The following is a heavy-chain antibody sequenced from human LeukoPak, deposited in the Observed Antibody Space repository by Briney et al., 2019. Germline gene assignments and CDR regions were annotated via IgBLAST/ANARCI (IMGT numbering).Heavy chain of an antibody. V-gene: IGHV3-48*03. J-gene: IGHJ4*02. CDR2: ISSSGSTI. CDR1: GFTFSSYE. CDR3: ARDHHSSGWYPFDY. Sequence: GGSLRLSCAASGFTFSSYEMNWVRQAPGKGLEWVSYISSSGSTIYYADSVKGRFTISRDNAKNSLYLQMNSLRAEDTAVYYCARDHHSSGWYPFDYWGQGTLVTVSS. D-gene: IGHD6-19*01.